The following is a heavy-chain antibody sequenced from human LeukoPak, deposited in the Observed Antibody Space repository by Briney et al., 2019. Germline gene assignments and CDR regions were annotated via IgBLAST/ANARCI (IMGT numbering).Heavy chain of an antibody. Sequence: ASVKVSCKTSGFTFSRSAVQWVRQARGQGLEWIGWIGVGGGNTNYAQRFQDRVTITRDMSTRTAYMELSSLRSEDTAVYYCADLETPGFDYWGQGTLVTVSS. CDR3: ADLETPGFDY. CDR2: IGVGGGNT. J-gene: IGHJ4*02. CDR1: GFTFSRSA. D-gene: IGHD5-24*01. V-gene: IGHV1-58*01.